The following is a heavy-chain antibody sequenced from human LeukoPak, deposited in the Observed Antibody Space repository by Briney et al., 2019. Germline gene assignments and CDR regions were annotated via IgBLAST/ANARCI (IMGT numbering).Heavy chain of an antibody. J-gene: IGHJ4*02. D-gene: IGHD3-10*01. CDR1: GFTFSSYA. CDR2: ISYDGSNK. CDR3: ARDRGFGELLSHFDY. Sequence: PGMSLKLSCAASGFTFSSYAMHWVRQAPGKGLEWVTVISYDGSNKDYADSVKGRFTISRDNSKNTLYLQMNSLRAEDTAVYYCARDRGFGELLSHFDYWGQGTLVTVSS. V-gene: IGHV3-30-3*01.